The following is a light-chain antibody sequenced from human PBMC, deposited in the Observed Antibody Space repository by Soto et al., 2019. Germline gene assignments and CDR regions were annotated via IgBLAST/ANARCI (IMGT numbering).Light chain of an antibody. CDR1: SSDVGGYNY. CDR3: SSYTSYSTLDV. CDR2: EVL. Sequence: QSVLTQPASVSGSPGQSITISCTGTSSDVGGYNYVSWYQQHPGKAPKLMIYEVLYRPSGVSYRFSGSKSGNTASLTISGLQAEDEADYYCSSYTSYSTLDVFGTGTKVTVL. J-gene: IGLJ1*01. V-gene: IGLV2-14*01.